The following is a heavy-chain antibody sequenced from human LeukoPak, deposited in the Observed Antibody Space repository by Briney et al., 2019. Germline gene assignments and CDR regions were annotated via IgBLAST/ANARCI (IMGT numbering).Heavy chain of an antibody. CDR3: ARQSQYYDFWSGYPRMDV. CDR2: IYYSGST. J-gene: IGHJ6*04. Sequence: SETLSLTCTVSGGSISSYYWSWIRQPPGKGLEWIWYIYYSGSTNYNPSPKSRVAISVDTSKNQFSLKLSSVTAADTAVYYCARQSQYYDFWSGYPRMDVWGKGTTVTVSS. CDR1: GGSISSYY. D-gene: IGHD3-3*01. V-gene: IGHV4-59*01.